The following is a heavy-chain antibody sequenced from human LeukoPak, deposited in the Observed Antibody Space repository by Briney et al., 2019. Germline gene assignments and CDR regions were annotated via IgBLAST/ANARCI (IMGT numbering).Heavy chain of an antibody. V-gene: IGHV3-33*06. CDR1: GFTLSNYG. CDR2: IWYDGSDK. J-gene: IGHJ5*02. Sequence: GRSLRLSCAASGFTLSNYGMHWVRQAPGKGLEWVAVIWYDGSDKYYADSVKGRFTISRDNSKNTLYLQMNSLRAEDAALYYCAKTSWYCSGGSCSNWFDPWGQGTLVTVSS. CDR3: AKTSWYCSGGSCSNWFDP. D-gene: IGHD2-15*01.